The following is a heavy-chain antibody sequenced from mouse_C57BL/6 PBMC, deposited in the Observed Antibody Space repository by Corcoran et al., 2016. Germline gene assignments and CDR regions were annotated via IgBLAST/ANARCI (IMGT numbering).Heavy chain of an antibody. CDR2: SDPADSNT. D-gene: IGHD1-1*01. CDR1: GFNIKNTY. J-gene: IGHJ2*01. V-gene: IGHV14-3*01. Sequence: EVQLQQSVAELVRPGASVKLSCTAAGFNIKNTYMHWVKQRPEQGLEWIGRSDPADSNTKYAPKYQGKATITADTSANTDYRQLSSLSSEDTVIEYCARKSLITTVVATGYFDYWRQGITLTVSS. CDR3: ARKSLITTVVATGYFDY.